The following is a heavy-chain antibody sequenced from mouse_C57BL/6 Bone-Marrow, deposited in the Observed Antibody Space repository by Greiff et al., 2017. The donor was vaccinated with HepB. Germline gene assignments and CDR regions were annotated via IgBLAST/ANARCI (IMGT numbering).Heavy chain of an antibody. D-gene: IGHD4-1*01. CDR2: IDPETGGT. V-gene: IGHV1-15*01. J-gene: IGHJ3*01. CDR3: TKAGTRAWFAY. Sequence: VQLQQSGAELVRPGASVTLSCKASGYTFTDYEMHWVKLTPVHGLEWIGRIDPETGGTAYNQKFKGKATLTADKSSSTAYMELRSLTSEDSAVYYCTKAGTRAWFAYWGQGTLVTVSA. CDR1: GYTFTDYE.